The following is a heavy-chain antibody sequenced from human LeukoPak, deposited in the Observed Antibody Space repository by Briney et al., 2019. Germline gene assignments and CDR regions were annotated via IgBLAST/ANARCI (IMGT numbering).Heavy chain of an antibody. V-gene: IGHV3-21*01. CDR2: ISSSSSYI. Sequence: PGGSLRLSCAASGFTFSSYSMNRVRQAPGKGLEWVSSISSSSSYIYYADSVKGRFTISRDNAKNSLYLQMNSLRAEDTAVYYCARDPYDYGDSYYDYWGQGTLVTVSS. CDR3: ARDPYDYGDSYYDY. CDR1: GFTFSSYS. J-gene: IGHJ4*02. D-gene: IGHD4-17*01.